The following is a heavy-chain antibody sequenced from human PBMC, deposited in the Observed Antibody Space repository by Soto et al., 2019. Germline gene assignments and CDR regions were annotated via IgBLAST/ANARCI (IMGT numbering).Heavy chain of an antibody. V-gene: IGHV1-46*01. J-gene: IGHJ5*02. CDR3: AGEVGSSSGLVNWFDP. CDR2: INPSGGST. CDR1: GYTFTSYY. Sequence: ASVKVSCKASGYTFTSYYMHWVRQAPGQGLEWMGIINPSGGSTSYAQKFQGRVTMTRDMSTSTVYMELSSLRSEDTAVYYCAGEVGSSSGLVNWFDPWGQGTLVTVSS. D-gene: IGHD6-6*01.